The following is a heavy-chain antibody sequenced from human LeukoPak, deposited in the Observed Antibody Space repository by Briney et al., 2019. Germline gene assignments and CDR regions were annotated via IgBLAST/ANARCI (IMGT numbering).Heavy chain of an antibody. CDR3: ARVTVLRFLEWLFREHYFDY. D-gene: IGHD3-3*01. CDR1: GGSFSGYY. V-gene: IGHV4-34*01. J-gene: IGHJ4*02. Sequence: TPSETLSLTCAVYGGSFSGYYWSWIRQPPGKGLEWIGEINHSGSTNYNPSLKSRVTISVDTSKNQFSLKLSSVTAADTAVYYCARVTVLRFLEWLFREHYFDYWGQGTLVTVSS. CDR2: INHSGST.